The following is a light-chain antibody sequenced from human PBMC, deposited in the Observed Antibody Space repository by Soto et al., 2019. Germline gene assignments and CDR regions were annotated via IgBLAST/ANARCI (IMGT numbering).Light chain of an antibody. Sequence: QSVLTQPASVSGSPGQSITISCTGTSSDVGDYNYVSWYQQHPGKAPKLMIYNVSNRPSGVSDRFSGSKSGNTASLTISGLQAEDEADYYCSSYPTNRTADVLFGGGTKVTVL. J-gene: IGLJ2*01. CDR2: NVS. V-gene: IGLV2-14*01. CDR3: SSYPTNRTADVL. CDR1: SSDVGDYNY.